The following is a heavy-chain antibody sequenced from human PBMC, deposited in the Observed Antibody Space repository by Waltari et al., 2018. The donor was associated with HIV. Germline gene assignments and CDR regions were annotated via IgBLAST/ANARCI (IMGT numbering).Heavy chain of an antibody. V-gene: IGHV3-48*02. CDR1: GFTFSSYS. J-gene: IGHJ6*02. Sequence: EVQLVESGGGLVQPGGSLRLSCAASGFTFSSYSMNWVRQAPGKGLEWVSYISSSSSTIYDADSVKGRFTISRDNAKNSLYLQMNSLRDEDTAVYYCARAFPVTNYYYGMDVWGQGTTVTVSS. D-gene: IGHD4-4*01. CDR2: ISSSSSTI. CDR3: ARAFPVTNYYYGMDV.